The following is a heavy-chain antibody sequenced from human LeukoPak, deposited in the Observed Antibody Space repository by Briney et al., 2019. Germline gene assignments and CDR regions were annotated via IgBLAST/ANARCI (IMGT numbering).Heavy chain of an antibody. D-gene: IGHD3-10*01. CDR2: ISGSGGST. Sequence: PGGSLRLSCVASGFTFSTYGMSWVRQAPGKGLEWVSAISGSGGSTYYADSVKGRFAIFRDNSKNTLYLQMNSLRAEDTAVYSCAKGLLYGSGSDSPPDYWGQGTLVTVSS. J-gene: IGHJ4*02. CDR3: AKGLLYGSGSDSPPDY. CDR1: GFTFSTYG. V-gene: IGHV3-23*01.